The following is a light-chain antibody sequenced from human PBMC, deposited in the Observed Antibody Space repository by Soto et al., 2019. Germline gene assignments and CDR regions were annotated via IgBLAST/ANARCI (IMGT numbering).Light chain of an antibody. CDR1: QSVSSNY. Sequence: EIVLTQSPGTLSLSPGERATLSCRASQSVSSNYLAWYQQKPGQAPRLLIYGAFSRATGIADRFSGSTSGTDFTLTISRLEPEDFAVYYCQHYGSSLWTFGQGTKVEIK. V-gene: IGKV3-20*01. CDR2: GAF. CDR3: QHYGSSLWT. J-gene: IGKJ1*01.